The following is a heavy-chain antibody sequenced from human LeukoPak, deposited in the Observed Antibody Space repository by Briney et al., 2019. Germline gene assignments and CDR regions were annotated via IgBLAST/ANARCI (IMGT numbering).Heavy chain of an antibody. CDR2: IYSDGGT. CDR3: ARGEAFCDY. Sequence: GGSLRLSCAASGFIVSSSYMSWVRQAPGQGLEWVSVIYSDGGTSFAGNTYYADSVKGRFTVSRDNAQNSLYLQMNSPTPEDTAVYFCARGEAFCDYWGQGALVTVSS. J-gene: IGHJ4*02. V-gene: IGHV3-23*03. CDR1: GFIVSSSY.